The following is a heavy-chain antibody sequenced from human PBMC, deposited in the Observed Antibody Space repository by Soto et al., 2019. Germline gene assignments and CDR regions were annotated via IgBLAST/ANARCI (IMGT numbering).Heavy chain of an antibody. D-gene: IGHD3-10*01. CDR2: ISAYNGNT. CDR3: ARDGYGSGSYFSPDYYYYGMDV. CDR1: GYTFTSYG. J-gene: IGHJ6*02. V-gene: IGHV1-18*01. Sequence: QVQLVQSGAEVKKPGASVKVSCKASGYTFTSYGISWVRQAPGQGLEWMGWISAYNGNTNYAQKLQGRVTMTTDPATSTAYMELRSLRSDDTAVYYCARDGYGSGSYFSPDYYYYGMDVWGQGTTVTVSS.